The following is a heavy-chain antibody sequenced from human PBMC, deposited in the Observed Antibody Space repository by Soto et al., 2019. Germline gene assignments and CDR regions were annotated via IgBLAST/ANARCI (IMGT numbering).Heavy chain of an antibody. CDR1: GIDLSNAR. Sequence: PGGSLRHHCAFSGIDLSNARMNCVRHAPGKGLEWIGRLNRKTDDGTTDYDAPVKGRFTISREDSKKKLSLKMNRLKTEDTAVYYCTTGRDYDSRTTGCGPWGKGA. V-gene: IGHV3-15*01. D-gene: IGHD3-9*01. CDR2: LNRKTDDGTT. J-gene: IGHJ5*02. CDR3: TTGRDYDSRTTGCGP.